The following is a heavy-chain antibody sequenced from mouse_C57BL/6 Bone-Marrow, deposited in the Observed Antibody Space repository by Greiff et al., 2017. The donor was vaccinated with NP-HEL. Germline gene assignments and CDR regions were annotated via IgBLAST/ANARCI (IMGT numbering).Heavy chain of an antibody. V-gene: IGHV1-50*01. CDR3: ATTTVVAYYYAMDY. CDR2: IDPSDSYT. Sequence: QVQLQQPGAELVKPGASVKLSCKASGYTFTSYWMQWVKQRPGQGLEWIGEIDPSDSYTNYNQKFKGKATLTVDTSSSPAYMQLSSLTSEDSAVYYCATTTVVAYYYAMDYWGQGTSVTVSS. CDR1: GYTFTSYW. J-gene: IGHJ4*01. D-gene: IGHD1-1*01.